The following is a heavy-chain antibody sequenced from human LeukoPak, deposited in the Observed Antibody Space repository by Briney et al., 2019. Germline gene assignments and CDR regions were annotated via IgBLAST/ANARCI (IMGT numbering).Heavy chain of an antibody. D-gene: IGHD2-2*01. CDR1: GFTFSSYN. V-gene: IGHV3-21*01. CDR2: IDSSSRYI. CDR3: ARVGGHCTSTSCPPPDY. Sequence: GGSLRLSCAASGFTFSSYNMDWVRQAPRKGLEWVSFIDSSSRYIYQADSVKGRLTISRDNAKSSVFLQMNSLRAEDTAVYYCARVGGHCTSTSCPPPDYWGQGTLVTVSS. J-gene: IGHJ4*02.